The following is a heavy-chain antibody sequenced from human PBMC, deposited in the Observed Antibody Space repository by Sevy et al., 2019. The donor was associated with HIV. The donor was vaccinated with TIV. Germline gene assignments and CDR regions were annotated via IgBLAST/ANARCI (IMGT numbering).Heavy chain of an antibody. J-gene: IGHJ5*02. D-gene: IGHD3-16*01. CDR2: IYHSGYT. V-gene: IGHV4-4*02. CDR1: GGSISSVNW. Sequence: SETLSLTCAVSGGSISSVNWWHWVRQPPGKGLEWIGEIYHSGYTNYNPSLKSRVTISVDNSKNQFSLNPNSVTAADTAVYYCARGGETPRGFDPWGQGSLVTVSS. CDR3: ARGGETPRGFDP.